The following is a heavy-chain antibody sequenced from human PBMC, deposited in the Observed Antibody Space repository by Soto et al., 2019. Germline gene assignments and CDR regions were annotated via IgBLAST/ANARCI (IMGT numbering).Heavy chain of an antibody. D-gene: IGHD1-7*01. CDR1: GYSFTSYW. CDR3: ARHHRDANSSTLHYWTYSGMDV. J-gene: IGHJ6*02. Sequence: GESLKISCKGSGYSFTSYWIGWVRQMPGKGLEWMGIIYPGDSDTRYSPSFQGQVTISADKSISTAYLQWSSLKASDTAMYYCARHHRDANSSTLHYWTYSGMDVWGQGATVTVSS. CDR2: IYPGDSDT. V-gene: IGHV5-51*01.